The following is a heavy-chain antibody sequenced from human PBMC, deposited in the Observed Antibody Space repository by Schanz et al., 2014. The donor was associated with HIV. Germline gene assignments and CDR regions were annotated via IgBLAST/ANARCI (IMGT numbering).Heavy chain of an antibody. J-gene: IGHJ4*02. Sequence: QVQLVESGGGVVQPGRSLRLSCAASGFTFSSYAMYWVRQAPGKGLEWVADLSHDGSNKYYADSVKGRFTISRDNSKNTLYLQMSSLRADDTAVYYCAKGFSGYYSEDYFDYWGQGTLVTVSS. D-gene: IGHD3-22*01. V-gene: IGHV3-30-3*01. CDR1: GFTFSSYA. CDR3: AKGFSGYYSEDYFDY. CDR2: LSHDGSNK.